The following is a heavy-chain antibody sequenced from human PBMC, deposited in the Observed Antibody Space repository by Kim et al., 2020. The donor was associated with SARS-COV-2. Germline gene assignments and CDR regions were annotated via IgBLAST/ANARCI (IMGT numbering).Heavy chain of an antibody. J-gene: IGHJ4*02. CDR2: ITGSGRT. CDR1: GFDFSNYA. Sequence: GGSLRLSCAASGFDFSNYAMSWVRQAPGKGLEWVSLITGSGRTYYPDSVKGRFTISRDNFKNTLYLQMNGLRAEDTAIYHCAKQPHNDGYEYFVYWGQGT. CDR3: AKQPHNDGYEYFVY. D-gene: IGHD5-12*01. V-gene: IGHV3-23*01.